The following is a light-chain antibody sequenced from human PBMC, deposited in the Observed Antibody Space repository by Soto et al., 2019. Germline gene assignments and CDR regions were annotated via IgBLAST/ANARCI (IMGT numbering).Light chain of an antibody. V-gene: IGKV1-5*01. CDR3: QQYNTYLTWT. J-gene: IGKJ1*01. CDR1: QSISGW. Sequence: DIQMTQSPSTLSASVGDRVTITCRASQSISGWLAWYQQKPGKAPKLLIYDVSSLESGVPSRFSGSGSGTEFTLAISSLQPDDAATYYCQQYNTYLTWTFGQGTKVDIK. CDR2: DVS.